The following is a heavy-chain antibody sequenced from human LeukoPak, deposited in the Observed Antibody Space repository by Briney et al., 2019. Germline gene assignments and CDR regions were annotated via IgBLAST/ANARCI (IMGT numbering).Heavy chain of an antibody. Sequence: MASQTLSLTCTVSGGSISSGDYYWSWIRQPPGKGLEWIGYIYYSGSTYYNPSLKSRVTISVDTSKNQFSLKLSSVTAADTAVYYCARDPANTPETWDFDYWSQGALVTVSS. J-gene: IGHJ4*02. V-gene: IGHV4-30-4*01. CDR3: ARDPANTPETWDFDY. CDR1: GGSISSGDYY. CDR2: IYYSGST.